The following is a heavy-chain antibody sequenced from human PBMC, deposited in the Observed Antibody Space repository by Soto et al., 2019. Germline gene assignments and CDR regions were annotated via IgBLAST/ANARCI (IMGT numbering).Heavy chain of an antibody. D-gene: IGHD2-2*01. CDR3: AGPVARCISTSCYLFDY. V-gene: IGHV3-23*01. CDR1: GFTFSSYA. Sequence: EVQLLESGGGLVQPGGSLRLSCAASGFTFSSYAMSWVRQAPGKGLEWVSAISGSGGSTYYADSVKGRFTISRDNSKNTLYLQMNSLRAEDTAVYYCAGPVARCISTSCYLFDYWGQGTLVTVSS. J-gene: IGHJ4*02. CDR2: ISGSGGST.